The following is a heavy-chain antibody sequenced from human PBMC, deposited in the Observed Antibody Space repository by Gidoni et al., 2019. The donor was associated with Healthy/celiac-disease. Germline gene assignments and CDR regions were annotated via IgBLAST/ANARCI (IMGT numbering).Heavy chain of an antibody. J-gene: IGHJ5*02. D-gene: IGHD2-2*01. CDR2: IYYSGST. CDR1: GCSVSSSSYY. Sequence: QLQLQESGPGLVKTSETLSLTCTGAGCSVSSSSYYWGWIRQHPGKGLEWIGSIYYSGSTYYNPSLKSRVTISVDTSKNQFSLKLSSVTAADTAVYYCARVRRCSSTSCRFFDPWGQGTLVTVSS. V-gene: IGHV4-39*07. CDR3: ARVRRCSSTSCRFFDP.